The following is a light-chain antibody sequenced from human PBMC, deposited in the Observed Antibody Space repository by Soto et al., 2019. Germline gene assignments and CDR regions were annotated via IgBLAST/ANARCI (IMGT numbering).Light chain of an antibody. CDR2: AAS. J-gene: IGKJ1*01. CDR3: QQTYNALWT. Sequence: DIQMTQSPSSLSASVGDRVTISCRASQTITTYLNWYQQKPGKAPKLLIYAASSLHSGVPSRFSGSGSGTDFTLTISSLQPEDFAAYYCQQTYNALWTFGQGTKLEIK. V-gene: IGKV1-39*01. CDR1: QTITTY.